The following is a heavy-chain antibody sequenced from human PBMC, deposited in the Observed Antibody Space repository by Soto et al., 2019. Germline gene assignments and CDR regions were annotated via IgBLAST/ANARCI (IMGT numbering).Heavy chain of an antibody. CDR2: MSYDGDRQ. CDR1: GFTFSNSP. J-gene: IGHJ4*02. V-gene: IGHV3-30-3*01. Sequence: QVQLVESGGGVVQPGRSLRLSCVASGFTFSNSPIHWVRQAPGKGLEWVSVMSYDGDRQYYADSVKGRFTISRDSSKSTLYLQMNNVRVEYTAMYYCASEEYSTHYFDFWGQGTLVTVSS. D-gene: IGHD5-18*01. CDR3: ASEEYSTHYFDF.